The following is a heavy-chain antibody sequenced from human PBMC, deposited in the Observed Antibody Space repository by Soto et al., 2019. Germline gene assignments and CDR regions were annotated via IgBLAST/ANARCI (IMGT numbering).Heavy chain of an antibody. CDR1: GFTSTTSA. J-gene: IGHJ4*02. Sequence: GASVKVSCKASGFTSTTSAVQWVRQARGQRLEWMGWIVVGSGNTKSARKFQERVTMTRDMSTSTAYMELSSLRSEDTAVYSCAAARGDRSGYYFDSWGQGTLVTVSS. CDR3: AAARGDRSGYYFDS. D-gene: IGHD3-22*01. V-gene: IGHV1-58*01. CDR2: IVVGSGNT.